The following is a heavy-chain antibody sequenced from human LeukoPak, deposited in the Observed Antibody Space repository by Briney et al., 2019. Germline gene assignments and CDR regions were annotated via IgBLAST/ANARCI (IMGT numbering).Heavy chain of an antibody. J-gene: IGHJ3*02. Sequence: PGGSLRLSCVASGFTFSSYWMHWVRQDPRKGLVWVSRINGDGRNINYADSVRGRFTISRDNAKNSLYLQMNSLRAEDTAVYYCARDEATRAFDIWGQGTMVTVSS. CDR2: INGDGRNI. V-gene: IGHV3-74*01. D-gene: IGHD5-12*01. CDR3: ARDEATRAFDI. CDR1: GFTFSSYW.